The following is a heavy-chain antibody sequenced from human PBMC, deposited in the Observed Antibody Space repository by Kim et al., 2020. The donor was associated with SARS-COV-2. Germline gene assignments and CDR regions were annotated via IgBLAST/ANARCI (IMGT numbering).Heavy chain of an antibody. CDR2: ISYDGSNK. D-gene: IGHD6-19*01. V-gene: IGHV3-30*18. CDR3: VKDILGIAVAGIHY. Sequence: GGSLRLSCAASGFTFSSYGMHWVRQAPGKGLEWVAVISYDGSNKYYADSVKGRFTISRDNSKNTLYLQMNSLRAEDTAVYYCVKDILGIAVAGIHYWGQGTLVTVSS. CDR1: GFTFSSYG. J-gene: IGHJ4*02.